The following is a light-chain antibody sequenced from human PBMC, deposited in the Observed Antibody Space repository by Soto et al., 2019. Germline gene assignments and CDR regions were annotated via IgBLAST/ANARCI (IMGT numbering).Light chain of an antibody. CDR2: DDN. V-gene: IGLV1-40*03. J-gene: IGLJ3*02. CDR1: SSNIGSGYD. Sequence: QSVLTQPPSVSGAPGQKVTISCTGSSSNIGSGYDVHWYQQFPGVAPKLLIYDDNNRASGVPDRFSGSRSGASASLAITGLQPEYEADYYCQSSDSSLSAAVFGGVTKLTVL. CDR3: QSSDSSLSAAV.